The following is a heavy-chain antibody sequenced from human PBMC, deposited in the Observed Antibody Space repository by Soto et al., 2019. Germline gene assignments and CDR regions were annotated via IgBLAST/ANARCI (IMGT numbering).Heavy chain of an antibody. CDR1: GFTFNNYA. J-gene: IGHJ4*02. V-gene: IGHV3-23*01. CDR3: VKEQGFRAFDY. D-gene: IGHD2-21*01. Sequence: EVQLLESGGGLVQPGGSLRLSCAASGFTFNNYAMSWVRQAPGKGLVWVSSISGNGGNTYYADPVKGRFTVSRDNSWNTLYLQTNSLRAEDTAVYYCVKEQGFRAFDYWGQGILVTVSS. CDR2: ISGNGGNT.